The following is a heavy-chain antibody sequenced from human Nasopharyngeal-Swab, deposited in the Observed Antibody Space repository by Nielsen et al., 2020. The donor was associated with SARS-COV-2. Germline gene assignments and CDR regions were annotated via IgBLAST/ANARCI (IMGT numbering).Heavy chain of an antibody. CDR1: GFTFRSYA. J-gene: IGHJ6*02. CDR3: ARDWRRVRMGSVDYGMDV. CDR2: ISGSDHTT. V-gene: IGHV3-23*01. Sequence: GESLKISCAASGFTFRSYAISWVRQAPGKGLEWVSVISGSDHTTYYADSVKGRFTISRDNSKNTLYLQMNSLRAEDTAVYYCARDWRRVRMGSVDYGMDVWGQGTTVTVSS. D-gene: IGHD2-15*01.